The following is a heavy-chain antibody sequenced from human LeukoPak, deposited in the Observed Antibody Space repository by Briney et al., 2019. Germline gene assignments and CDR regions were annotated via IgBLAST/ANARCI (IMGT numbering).Heavy chain of an antibody. CDR3: ARDLRHYYYDSSGYWNY. CDR2: IYHSGST. D-gene: IGHD3-22*01. J-gene: IGHJ4*02. V-gene: IGHV4-38-2*02. CDR1: GYSISSGYY. Sequence: SETLSLTCTVSGYSISSGYYWGWIRQPPGKGLEWIGSIYHSGSTYYNPSLKSRVTISVDTSKNQFSLKLSPVTAADTAVYYCARDLRHYYYDSSGYWNYWGQGTLVTVSS.